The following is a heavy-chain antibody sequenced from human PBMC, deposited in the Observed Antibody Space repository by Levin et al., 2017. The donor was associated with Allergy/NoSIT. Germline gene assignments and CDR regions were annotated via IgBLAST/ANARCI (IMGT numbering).Heavy chain of an antibody. CDR1: GYTFTGYY. J-gene: IGHJ6*02. Sequence: ASVKVSCKASGYTFTGYYMHWVRQAPGQGLEWMGWINPNSGDTNYAQKFQGRVTMTRDTSISTAYMELSRLRSDDTAVYYCARDLVEYSSSYYYYGMDGWGQGTTVTVSS. D-gene: IGHD6-6*01. V-gene: IGHV1-2*02. CDR3: ARDLVEYSSSYYYYGMDG. CDR2: INPNSGDT.